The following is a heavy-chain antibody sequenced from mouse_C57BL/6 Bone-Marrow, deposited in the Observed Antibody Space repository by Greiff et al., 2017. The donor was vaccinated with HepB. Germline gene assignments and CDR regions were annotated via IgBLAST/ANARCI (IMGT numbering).Heavy chain of an antibody. CDR1: GFSLSTFGMG. V-gene: IGHV8-8*01. D-gene: IGHD2-4*01. J-gene: IGHJ4*01. CDR3: ARIYYDYDGYAMDY. Sequence: LKESGPGILQPSQTLSLTCSFSGFSLSTFGMGVGWIRQPSGKGLEWLAHIWWDDDKYYNPALKSRLTISKDTSKNQVFLKIANVDTADTATYYSARIYYDYDGYAMDYWGQGTSVTVSS. CDR2: IWWDDDK.